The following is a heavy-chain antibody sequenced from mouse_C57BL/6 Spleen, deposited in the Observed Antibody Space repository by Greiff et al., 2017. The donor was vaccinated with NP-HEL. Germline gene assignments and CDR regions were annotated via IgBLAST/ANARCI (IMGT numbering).Heavy chain of an antibody. Sequence: EVQLQQSGAELVKPGASVKISCTASGYNFNDYYMNWVKQRPEQGLEWIGGINPENGGTRYASKFQGKATITADKSSNTAYLQLRSLTSEDTAVYYCSTSSGYWFAYWGQGTLVTVSS. CDR3: STSSGYWFAY. V-gene: IGHV14-4*01. D-gene: IGHD1-3*01. CDR2: INPENGGT. J-gene: IGHJ3*01. CDR1: GYNFNDYY.